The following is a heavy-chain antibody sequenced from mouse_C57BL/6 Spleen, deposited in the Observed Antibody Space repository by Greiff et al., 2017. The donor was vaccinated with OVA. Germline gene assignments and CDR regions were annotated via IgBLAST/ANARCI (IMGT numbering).Heavy chain of an antibody. CDR3: ARRDYYGSAPFDY. V-gene: IGHV1-61*01. D-gene: IGHD1-1*01. Sequence: QVQLQQPGAELVRPGSSVKLSCKASGYTFTSYWMDWVKQRPGQGLEWIGNIYPSDSETHYNQKFKDKATLTVDKSSSTAYMQLSGLTSEDSAVYYCARRDYYGSAPFDYWGQGTTLTVSS. J-gene: IGHJ2*01. CDR1: GYTFTSYW. CDR2: IYPSDSET.